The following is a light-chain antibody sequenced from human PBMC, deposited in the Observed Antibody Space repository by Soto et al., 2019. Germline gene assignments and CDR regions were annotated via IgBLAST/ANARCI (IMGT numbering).Light chain of an antibody. CDR3: ASYTSASTLWV. CDR1: SNDVGHYNY. V-gene: IGLV2-14*01. CDR2: EVT. J-gene: IGLJ3*02. Sequence: QSALTQPASVSGSPGQSITISCTGTSNDVGHYNYVSWYQQHPAKAPKLIIFEVTNRPSGVSHRFSGSKSDNTASLTVSGLQPEDEADYYCASYTSASTLWVFGGGTQLTVL.